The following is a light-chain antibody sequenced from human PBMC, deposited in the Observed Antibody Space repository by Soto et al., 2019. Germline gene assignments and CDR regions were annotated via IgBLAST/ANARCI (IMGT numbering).Light chain of an antibody. CDR3: AALDDSLNGLV. CDR2: SNN. J-gene: IGLJ2*01. CDR1: SSNIGSKT. V-gene: IGLV1-44*01. Sequence: QAVVTQPPSASGTPGQRVTISCSGSSSNIGSKTVTWFQQLPGTAPKLLIYSNNQRPSGVPDRFSVSKSGTSASLPITGLQPEDEADYYCAALDDSLNGLVFGGGTKLTVL.